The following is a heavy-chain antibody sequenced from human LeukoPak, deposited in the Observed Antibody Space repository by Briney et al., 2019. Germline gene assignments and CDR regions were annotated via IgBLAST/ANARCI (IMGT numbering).Heavy chain of an antibody. Sequence: GGSLRLSCAASGFTFDDYAMHWVRQAPGKGLEWVSGISWNSGSIGYADSVKGRVTISRDNAKNSLYLQMNSLRAEDTALYYCAKGFHYYGSGSYYTTFDYWGQGTLVTVSS. J-gene: IGHJ4*02. D-gene: IGHD3-10*01. V-gene: IGHV3-9*01. CDR3: AKGFHYYGSGSYYTTFDY. CDR2: ISWNSGSI. CDR1: GFTFDDYA.